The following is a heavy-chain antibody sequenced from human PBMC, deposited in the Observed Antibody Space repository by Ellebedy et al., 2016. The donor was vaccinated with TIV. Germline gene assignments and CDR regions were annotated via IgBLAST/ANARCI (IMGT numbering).Heavy chain of an antibody. D-gene: IGHD5-24*01. CDR2: VNPDDHTT. J-gene: IGHJ5*02. Sequence: ASVKVSXKASGYSFTGYYIHWVRQAPGQGLEWMGIVNPDDHTTSYAQKLQGRVTMTSDTSTNTVYMELSSLRSEDTAVYYCARTVLVENWFDPWGQGTLVTVSS. V-gene: IGHV1-46*04. CDR3: ARTVLVENWFDP. CDR1: GYSFTGYY.